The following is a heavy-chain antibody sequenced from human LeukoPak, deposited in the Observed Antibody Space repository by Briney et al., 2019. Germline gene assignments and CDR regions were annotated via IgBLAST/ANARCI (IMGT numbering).Heavy chain of an antibody. CDR1: GDSITSYY. Sequence: SETLSLTCTVSGDSITSYYWSWIRQPPGKGLEWIGFIYYSGSTNYNPSLKSRVTISVDTSKNQFSLKLSSVTAADMAVYYCARLGQYTSTYYDAQFWGQGALVTVSS. V-gene: IGHV4-59*08. D-gene: IGHD4-11*01. CDR2: IYYSGST. J-gene: IGHJ4*02. CDR3: ARLGQYTSTYYDAQF.